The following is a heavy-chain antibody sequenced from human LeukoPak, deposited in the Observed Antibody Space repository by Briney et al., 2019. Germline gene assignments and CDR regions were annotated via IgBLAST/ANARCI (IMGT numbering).Heavy chain of an antibody. D-gene: IGHD1-26*01. J-gene: IGHJ4*02. CDR3: AKDRGSYRSSDY. V-gene: IGHV3-23*01. CDR2: VSSSGGST. Sequence: GGSLRLSCAASGFTFSSYAMSWVRQAPGKGLEWGSTVSSSGGSTNYADSVKGRFTISRDNSKNTLYLQMSSLRAEDTAVYYCAKDRGSYRSSDYWGQGTLVTVSS. CDR1: GFTFSSYA.